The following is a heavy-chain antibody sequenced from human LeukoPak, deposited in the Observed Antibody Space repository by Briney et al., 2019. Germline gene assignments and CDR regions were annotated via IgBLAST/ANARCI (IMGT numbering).Heavy chain of an antibody. CDR2: IYTSGST. CDR1: GGSISSGSYY. V-gene: IGHV4-61*02. J-gene: IGHJ4*02. Sequence: SETLSLTYTVSGGSISSGSYYWSWIRQPAGKGLEWIGRIYTSGSTNYNPSLKSRVTISVDTSKNQFSLKLSSVTAADTAVYYCARARHPPGRWLQLPYFDYWGQGTLVTVSS. CDR3: ARARHPPGRWLQLPYFDY. D-gene: IGHD5-24*01.